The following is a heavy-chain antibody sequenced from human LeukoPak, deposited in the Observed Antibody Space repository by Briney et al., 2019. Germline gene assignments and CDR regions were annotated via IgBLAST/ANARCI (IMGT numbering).Heavy chain of an antibody. J-gene: IGHJ5*02. CDR3: ARSSSWNYDWFDP. Sequence: GESLKISCKGSGYSFTSYWIGWVRQMPGKGLEWMGIIYPGDSDTGYSPSFQGQVTISADKSISTAYLQWSSLKASDTAMYYCARSSSWNYDWFDPWGQGTLVTVSS. V-gene: IGHV5-51*01. D-gene: IGHD6-13*01. CDR2: IYPGDSDT. CDR1: GYSFTSYW.